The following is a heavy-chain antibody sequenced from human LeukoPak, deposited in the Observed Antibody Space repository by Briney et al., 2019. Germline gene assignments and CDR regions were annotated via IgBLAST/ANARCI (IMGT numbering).Heavy chain of an antibody. CDR2: IIPILGIA. CDR3: ARGGAIVVVPAAELRFDP. CDR1: GGTFSSYT. Sequence: VASVKVSCKASGGTFSSYTINWVRQAPGQGLEWMGRIIPILGIANYAQKFQGRVTITGDKYTSTAYMELSSLRSEDTAVYYCARGGAIVVVPAAELRFDPWGQGTLVTVSS. J-gene: IGHJ5*02. D-gene: IGHD2-2*01. V-gene: IGHV1-69*02.